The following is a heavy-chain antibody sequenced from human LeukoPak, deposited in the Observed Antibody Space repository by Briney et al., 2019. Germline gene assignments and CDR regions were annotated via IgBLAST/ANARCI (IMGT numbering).Heavy chain of an antibody. Sequence: GGSLRLSWAASGFIFDDCEISGVRQAPGKGLEWVAGINWNGGRKGYADSVKGRFTISRDNAKNSLYLQMNSLRAEDTALYFCNGYCSSSSCYSDMDVWGQGTTVTVSS. CDR1: GFIFDDCE. V-gene: IGHV3-20*04. D-gene: IGHD2-2*02. CDR2: INWNGGRK. CDR3: NGYCSSSSCYSDMDV. J-gene: IGHJ6*02.